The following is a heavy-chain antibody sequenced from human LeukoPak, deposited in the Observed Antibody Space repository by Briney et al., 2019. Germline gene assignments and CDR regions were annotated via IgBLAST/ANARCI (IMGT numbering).Heavy chain of an antibody. CDR2: IIPILGTA. CDR3: AREYIAAAGTHALYYFDY. CDR1: GGTFSSYA. J-gene: IGHJ4*02. V-gene: IGHV1-69*01. Sequence: SVKVSCKASGGTFSSYAISWVRQAPGQGLEWMGGIIPILGTANYAQKFQGRVTITADESTSTAYMELSSLRSEDTAVYYCAREYIAAAGTHALYYFDYWGQGTLVTVSS. D-gene: IGHD6-13*01.